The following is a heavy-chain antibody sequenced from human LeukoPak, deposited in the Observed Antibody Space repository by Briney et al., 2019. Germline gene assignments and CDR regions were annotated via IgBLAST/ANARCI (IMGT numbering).Heavy chain of an antibody. J-gene: IGHJ4*02. Sequence: TSETLSLTCTVSGGSISSSYWIWIRQPPGKGLEWVGYIYSSGTTKYNPSLKSRVTISVDTSKNQFSLKLSSVTAADTAVYYCARVACSSTSCHARFDYWGQGTLVTVSS. D-gene: IGHD2-2*01. CDR2: IYSSGTT. CDR1: GGSISSSY. V-gene: IGHV4-4*09. CDR3: ARVACSSTSCHARFDY.